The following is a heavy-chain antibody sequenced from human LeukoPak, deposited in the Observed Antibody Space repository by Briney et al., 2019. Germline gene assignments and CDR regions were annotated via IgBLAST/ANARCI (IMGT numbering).Heavy chain of an antibody. CDR1: GGSISSGSYY. CDR2: IYTSGST. V-gene: IGHV4-61*02. CDR3: ARDQVLWFGDHNWFDP. D-gene: IGHD3-10*01. Sequence: PSQTLSLTCTVSGGSISSGSYYWSWIRQPAGKGLEWNGRIYTSGSTNYNPSLKSRVTISVDTSKNQFSLKLSSVTAADTAVYYCARDQVLWFGDHNWFDPWGQGTLVTVSS. J-gene: IGHJ5*02.